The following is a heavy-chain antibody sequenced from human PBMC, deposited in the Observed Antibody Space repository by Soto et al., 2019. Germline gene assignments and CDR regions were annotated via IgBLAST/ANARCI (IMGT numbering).Heavy chain of an antibody. V-gene: IGHV4-61*01. CDR3: ARASYDFWSGYYYYYYGMDV. CDR2: IYYSGST. J-gene: IGHJ6*02. CDR1: GGSVSSGSYY. Sequence: SETLSLTCTVSGGSVSSGSYYWSWIRQPPGKGLEWIGYIYYSGSTNYNPSLKSRVTISVDTSKNQFSLKLSPVTAADTAVYYCARASYDFWSGYYYYYYGMDVWGQGTTVTVSS. D-gene: IGHD3-3*01.